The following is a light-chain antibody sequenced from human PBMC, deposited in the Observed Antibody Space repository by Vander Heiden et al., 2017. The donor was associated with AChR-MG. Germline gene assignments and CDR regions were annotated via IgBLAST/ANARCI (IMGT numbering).Light chain of an antibody. CDR1: RFNIGAGFD. CDR3: QSCDTSLSDVWV. J-gene: IGLJ3*02. V-gene: IGLV1-40*01. CDR2: RNN. Sequence: QSMLTQPPSVPGAPAQRVSISCTGNRFNIGAGFDVHWYHQIPRTATEPLIYRNNTRPSGVPDRFSGSKSGTSASLAITGLQAEDEADYYCQSCDTSLSDVWVFGGGTRPTVL.